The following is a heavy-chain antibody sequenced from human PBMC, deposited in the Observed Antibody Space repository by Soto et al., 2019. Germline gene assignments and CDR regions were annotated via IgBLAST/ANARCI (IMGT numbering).Heavy chain of an antibody. Sequence: SETLSLTCTVSGGSISSGGYYWSWIRQHPGKGLEWIGYIYYSGSTYYNPSLKSRVTISVDTSKNQFSLKLSSVTAADTAVYYCARSPKARPAQKGFDPWGKGTLVTVPS. CDR1: GGSISSGGYY. J-gene: IGHJ5*02. D-gene: IGHD2-2*01. CDR2: IYYSGST. V-gene: IGHV4-31*03. CDR3: ARSPKARPAQKGFDP.